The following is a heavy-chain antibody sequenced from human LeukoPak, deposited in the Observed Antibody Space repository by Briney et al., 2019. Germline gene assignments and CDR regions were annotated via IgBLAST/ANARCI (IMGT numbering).Heavy chain of an antibody. CDR3: ARTNAFDI. V-gene: IGHV4-59*11. CDR1: GGSICGHH. Sequence: PSETLSLTCTVSGGSICGHHWSWIRQPPGKGLEWIGNIYYSGGTKYNPSLESRVTISVDTTNNQFSLKLRSMSAADTAVYYCARTNAFDIWGQGTRVTVSS. CDR2: IYYSGGT. J-gene: IGHJ3*02.